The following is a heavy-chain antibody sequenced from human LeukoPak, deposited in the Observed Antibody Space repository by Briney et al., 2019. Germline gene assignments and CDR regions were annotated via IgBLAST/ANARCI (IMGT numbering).Heavy chain of an antibody. J-gene: IGHJ4*02. D-gene: IGHD3-22*01. CDR1: GGSIGSSSYY. V-gene: IGHV4-39*07. CDR3: ASYGSGWDYDSSGTV. Sequence: SETLSLTCTVSGGSIGSSSYYWAWIRQPPGKGLEWLGSIYYSGSAYYNPSLTGRVTISIDTSKNQFSLKLSSVTAADTAVYYCASYGSGWDYDSSGTVWGQGTLVTVSS. CDR2: IYYSGSA.